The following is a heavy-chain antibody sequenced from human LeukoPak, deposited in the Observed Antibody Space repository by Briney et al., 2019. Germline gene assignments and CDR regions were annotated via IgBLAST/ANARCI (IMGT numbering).Heavy chain of an antibody. D-gene: IGHD6-19*01. CDR3: ASYKRAVAGAYYFDY. CDR1: GGSISSGDYY. CDR2: IYYSGST. V-gene: IGHV4-30-4*08. Sequence: SQTLSLTCTVSGGSISSGDYYWSWIRQPPGKGLEWIGYIYYSGSTYYNPSLKSRVTISVDTSKNQFSLKLSSVTAADTAVYYCASYKRAVAGAYYFDYWGQGTLVTVSS. J-gene: IGHJ4*02.